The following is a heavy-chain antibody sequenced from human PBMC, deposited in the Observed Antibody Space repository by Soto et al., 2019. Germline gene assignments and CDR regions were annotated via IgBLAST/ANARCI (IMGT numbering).Heavy chain of an antibody. Sequence: SETLSLTCAVYGGSFSGYYWRWISQPPGRGLEWSGEINHSGSTNYNTSLKSRVTISVDTSKNHFSLRLISVTAADTAVYYCARGPKGVVGCTWYYYAIDVRGQGTTVTVSS. J-gene: IGHJ6*02. D-gene: IGHD1-26*01. V-gene: IGHV4-34*01. CDR2: INHSGST. CDR1: GGSFSGYY. CDR3: ARGPKGVVGCTWYYYAIDV.